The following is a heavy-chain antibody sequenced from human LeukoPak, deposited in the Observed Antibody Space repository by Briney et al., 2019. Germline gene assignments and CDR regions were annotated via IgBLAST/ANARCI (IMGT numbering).Heavy chain of an antibody. V-gene: IGHV3-9*01. D-gene: IGHD3-3*01. Sequence: PGGSLRLSCAASGFTFDDYAMHWVRQAPGKGLEWVSGISWNSGSIGYADSVKGRFTISRDNAKNSLYLQMNSLRAEDTALYYCAKEVARITIFRVAPPSSGMDVWGQGTTVTVSS. J-gene: IGHJ6*02. CDR3: AKEVARITIFRVAPPSSGMDV. CDR2: ISWNSGSI. CDR1: GFTFDDYA.